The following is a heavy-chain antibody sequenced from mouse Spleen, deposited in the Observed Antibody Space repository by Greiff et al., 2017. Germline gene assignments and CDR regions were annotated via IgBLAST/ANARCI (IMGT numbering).Heavy chain of an antibody. Sequence: VQLQQSGPELVKPGASVKISCKASGYTFTDYYMNWVKQSHGKSLEWIGDINPNNGGTSYNQKFKGKATLTVDKSSSTAYMELRSLTSEDSAVYYCARYSTAPWFAYWGQGTLVTVSA. V-gene: IGHV1-26*01. D-gene: IGHD4-1*02. CDR3: ARYSTAPWFAY. J-gene: IGHJ3*01. CDR2: INPNNGGT. CDR1: GYTFTDYY.